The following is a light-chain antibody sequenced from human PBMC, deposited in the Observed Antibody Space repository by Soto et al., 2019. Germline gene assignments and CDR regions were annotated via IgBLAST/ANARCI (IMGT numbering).Light chain of an antibody. CDR1: QSVGNN. J-gene: IGKJ4*01. V-gene: IGKV3-15*01. CDR2: ATS. Sequence: EIVVTQYPATVYVSPGERATLSCRASQSVGNNFAWYQQKPGQAPRLLIFATSTRATGVPARFSGSGSGTEFTLTISSLQSEDFAVYYCQQYGDWPLTFGGGAKVEIE. CDR3: QQYGDWPLT.